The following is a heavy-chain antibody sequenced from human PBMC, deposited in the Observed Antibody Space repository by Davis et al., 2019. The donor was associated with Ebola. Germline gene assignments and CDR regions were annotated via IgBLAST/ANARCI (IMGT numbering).Heavy chain of an antibody. Sequence: GESLKISCAASGFTFSSYSMNWVRQAPGKGLEWVSSISSSSSYIYYADSVKGRFTISRDNSKNTLYLQMNSLRAEDTAVYYCAKDWNGAFDIWGQGTMVTVSS. J-gene: IGHJ3*02. CDR1: GFTFSSYS. CDR3: AKDWNGAFDI. CDR2: ISSSSSYI. D-gene: IGHD1-1*01. V-gene: IGHV3-21*04.